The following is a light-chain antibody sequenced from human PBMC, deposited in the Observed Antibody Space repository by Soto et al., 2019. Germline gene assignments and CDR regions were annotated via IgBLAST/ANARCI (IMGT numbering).Light chain of an antibody. V-gene: IGKV3-15*01. CDR1: QSVSSN. CDR2: GAS. J-gene: IGKJ1*01. CDR3: QQYGSSRT. Sequence: DIVMTQSPATLSVSPGERATLSCRASQSVSSNLAWYQQKPGQAPRLLIYGASTRATGIPARFSGSGSGTEFILTISRLEPEDFAVHYCQQYGSSRTFGQGTKVDIK.